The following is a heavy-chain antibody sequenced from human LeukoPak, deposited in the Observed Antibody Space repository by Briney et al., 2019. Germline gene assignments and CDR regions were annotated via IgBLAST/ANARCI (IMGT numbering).Heavy chain of an antibody. CDR1: GFTFSSYG. V-gene: IGHV3-33*01. J-gene: IGHJ4*02. CDR3: ARDLGAQWLVLGPDY. CDR2: IWYDGSNK. Sequence: PGGSLRLSCAASGFTFSSYGMHWVRQAPGKGLEWVAVIWYDGSNKYYADSVKGRFTISRDNSKNTLYLQMNSLRAEDTAVYYCARDLGAQWLVLGPDYWGQGTLVTVSS. D-gene: IGHD6-19*01.